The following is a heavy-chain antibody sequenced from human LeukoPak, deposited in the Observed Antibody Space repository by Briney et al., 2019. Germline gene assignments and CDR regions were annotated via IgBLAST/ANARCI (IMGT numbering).Heavy chain of an antibody. V-gene: IGHV3-48*01. CDR3: ATNFGGPAVY. CDR1: GFTFNTYN. J-gene: IGHJ4*02. CDR2: ISSESGTM. Sequence: PGGSLRLSCAASGFTFNTYNMNWVRQAPGKGLEWVSYISSESGTMYYAASVKGRFTISRDNAKNSLYLQINSLRAEDTAIYYCATNFGGPAVYWGQGTLVTVSS. D-gene: IGHD3-16*01.